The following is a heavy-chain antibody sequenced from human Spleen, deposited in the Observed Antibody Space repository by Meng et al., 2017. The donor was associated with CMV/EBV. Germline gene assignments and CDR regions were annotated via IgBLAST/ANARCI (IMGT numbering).Heavy chain of an antibody. CDR1: YTSTIYY. D-gene: IGHD3-10*01. J-gene: IGHJ4*02. CDR3: ATDPSYGSGSYSGFDY. Sequence: YTSTIYYIHWVRQAPGQGLEWMGIINPSGGSTSYAQKFQGRVTMTRDTSTSTVYMELSSLRSEDTAVYYCATDPSYGSGSYSGFDYWGQGTLVTVSS. V-gene: IGHV1-46*01. CDR2: INPSGGST.